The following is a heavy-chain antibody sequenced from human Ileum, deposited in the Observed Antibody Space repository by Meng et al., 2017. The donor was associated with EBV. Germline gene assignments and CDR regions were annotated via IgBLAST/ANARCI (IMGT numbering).Heavy chain of an antibody. CDR3: AKNGEKYFEY. V-gene: IGHV4-4*02. J-gene: IGHJ4*02. CDR2: MSDSGIT. CDR1: GGSSSVINW. Sequence: QWQLRRSGPGLVNPSGTLSLTCAVSGGSSSVINWWSWFRQSPEKGLEWIGEMSDSGITHYNPSLKSRVTISADKSNNQFSLKLTSVTSADTAVYFCAKNGEKYFEYWGQGTLVTVSS.